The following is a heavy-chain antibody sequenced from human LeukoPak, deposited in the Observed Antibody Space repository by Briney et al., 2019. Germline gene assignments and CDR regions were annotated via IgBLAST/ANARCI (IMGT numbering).Heavy chain of an antibody. CDR1: GFTFSSYA. D-gene: IGHD2-2*02. Sequence: GGSLRLSCAASGFTFSSYAMSWVRQAPGKGLEWVSAISGSGGSTYYADSVKGRFTISRDNSKNTLYLQMNSLRAEDTAVYYCAKHPLDYCSSTSCYIGEYFDYWGQGTLVTVSS. CDR3: AKHPLDYCSSTSCYIGEYFDY. CDR2: ISGSGGST. V-gene: IGHV3-23*01. J-gene: IGHJ4*02.